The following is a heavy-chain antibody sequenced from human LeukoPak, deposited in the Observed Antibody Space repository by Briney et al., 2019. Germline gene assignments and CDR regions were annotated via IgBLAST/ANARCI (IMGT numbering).Heavy chain of an antibody. CDR2: ISSSGSTI. Sequence: PGGSLRLSCAASGFTFSSYEMNWVRQAPGKGLEWVSYISSSGSTIYYADSVTGRFTISRDNAKNSLYLQMNSLRAEDTAVYYCARDREDYDFWSGYYTAFDYWGQGTLVTVSS. CDR1: GFTFSSYE. V-gene: IGHV3-48*03. J-gene: IGHJ4*02. CDR3: ARDREDYDFWSGYYTAFDY. D-gene: IGHD3-3*01.